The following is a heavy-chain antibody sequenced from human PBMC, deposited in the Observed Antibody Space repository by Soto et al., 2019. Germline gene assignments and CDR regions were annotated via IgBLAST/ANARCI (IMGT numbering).Heavy chain of an antibody. J-gene: IGHJ4*02. D-gene: IGHD5-12*01. CDR1: GFSFSDYS. V-gene: IGHV3-23*01. CDR3: ARWNGYGAL. Sequence: EVQVFESGGGLVQPGGSLRLSCAASGFSFSDYSMAWVRQTPEKGLEWVSGMSIGGEKTFYIDSVKGRFIVSRDSSRDTVYFQMNRLRVEDTAVYYCARWNGYGALGGQGTLVTVSS. CDR2: MSIGGEKT.